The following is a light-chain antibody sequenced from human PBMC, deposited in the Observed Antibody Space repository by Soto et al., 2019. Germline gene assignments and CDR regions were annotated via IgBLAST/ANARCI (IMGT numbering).Light chain of an antibody. J-gene: IGKJ4*01. CDR3: QHRVNWPT. CDR1: QSVNNY. V-gene: IGKV3-11*01. CDR2: DVS. Sequence: EIVLTQSPATLSLSPGERATLSCRASQSVNNYLGWYQQQSGQAPRLLISDVSKRATGIPARFSGSGSGTDFTLTISSLEPEDFAIYYCQHRVNWPTFGGGTKVEIK.